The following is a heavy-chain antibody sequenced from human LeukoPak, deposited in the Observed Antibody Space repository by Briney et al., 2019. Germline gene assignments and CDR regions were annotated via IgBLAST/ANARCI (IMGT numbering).Heavy chain of an antibody. CDR1: GFIFSNYE. CDR3: ARGSPGY. J-gene: IGHJ4*02. V-gene: IGHV3-48*03. CDR2: ITSSGNTI. Sequence: GGSLRLSCAASGFIFSNYEMNWVRQAPGKGLEWVSYITSSGNTIYYANSVKGRFTISRDNAKNSLYLQMNSLRAEDTAVYYCARGSPGYWGQGALVTVSS.